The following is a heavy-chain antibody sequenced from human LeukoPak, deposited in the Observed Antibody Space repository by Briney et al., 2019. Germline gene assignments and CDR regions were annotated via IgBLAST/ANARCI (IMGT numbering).Heavy chain of an antibody. CDR3: SRRDCSRTDCFYWFFDL. V-gene: IGHV4-39*07. CDR1: GGSISSASYY. CDR2: IYYSGST. D-gene: IGHD2-2*01. J-gene: IGHJ2*01. Sequence: PSETLSLTCSVSGGSISSASYYWSFIRQPPGKGLEWIGSIYYSGSTYYNPSLRSRVTISVDTSKNKLSLKLRSVTAADTAVYYCSRRDCSRTDCFYWFFDLWGRGALLTVPS.